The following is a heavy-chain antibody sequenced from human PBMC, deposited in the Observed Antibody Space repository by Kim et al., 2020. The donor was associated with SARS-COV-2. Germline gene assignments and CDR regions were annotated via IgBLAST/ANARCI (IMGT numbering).Heavy chain of an antibody. CDR3: VRNTDYSEDN. CDR2: MNQDGSKK. D-gene: IGHD6-13*01. V-gene: IGHV3-7*03. CDR1: GFTFSRPW. Sequence: GGSLRLSCAASGFTFSRPWMNWARQAPGKGLEWVATMNQDGSKKYYVDSVEGRFTISRDNAKNSLFLQMNSLRAEDTAVYYSVRNTDYSEDNWGQGTLVTVCS. J-gene: IGHJ4*02.